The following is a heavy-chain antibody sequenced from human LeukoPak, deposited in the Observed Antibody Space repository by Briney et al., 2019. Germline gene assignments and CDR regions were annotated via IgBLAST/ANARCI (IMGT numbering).Heavy chain of an antibody. V-gene: IGHV1-46*01. J-gene: IGHJ4*02. Sequence: ASVKVSCKASGYTYTNYYMHWVRQAPGQGLQWMGIINPNGGDISYAQELQGRVTMTSDTSASTVYLELSSLRSDETAVYYCAREGSGYSGAHEGFDYWGRGTLVTVSS. CDR1: GYTYTNYY. CDR2: INPNGGDI. D-gene: IGHD6-19*01. CDR3: AREGSGYSGAHEGFDY.